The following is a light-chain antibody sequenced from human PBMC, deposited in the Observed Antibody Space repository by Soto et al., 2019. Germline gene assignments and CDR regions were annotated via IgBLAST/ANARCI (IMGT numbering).Light chain of an antibody. Sequence: EIVLTQSPGSLSLSRRESATLSCRASQSVSSNLAWHQQKPGQAPRILMYDASTRATGISARFSGSGSGTEFTLTISSLQSEDFAVYYCQQYHNWPITFGQGTRLEI. J-gene: IGKJ5*01. CDR3: QQYHNWPIT. CDR1: QSVSSN. V-gene: IGKV3-15*01. CDR2: DAS.